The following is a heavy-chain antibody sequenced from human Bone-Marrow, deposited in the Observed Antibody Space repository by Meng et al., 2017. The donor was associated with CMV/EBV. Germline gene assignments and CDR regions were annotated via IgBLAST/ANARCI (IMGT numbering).Heavy chain of an antibody. CDR3: ARVDYDFWSGSYYYYGMDV. CDR1: GFTFSSYW. CDR2: INSDGSST. V-gene: IGHV3-74*01. J-gene: IGHJ6*02. D-gene: IGHD3-3*01. Sequence: GGSLRLSCAASGFTFSSYWMHWVRQAPGKGLVWVSRINSDGSSTSNADSVKGRFTISRDNAKNTLYLQMNSLRAEDTAVYYCARVDYDFWSGSYYYYGMDVWGQGTTVTVSS.